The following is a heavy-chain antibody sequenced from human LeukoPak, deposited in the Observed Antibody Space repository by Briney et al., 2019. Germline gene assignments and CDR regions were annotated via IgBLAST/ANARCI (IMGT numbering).Heavy chain of an antibody. CDR2: ISSSSSYI. CDR3: ARDSVATMRFDY. V-gene: IGHV3-21*01. CDR1: GFTFSSYS. Sequence: GGSLTLSCAASGFTFSSYSMNWVRQAPGKGLEWVSSISSSSSYIYYADSVKGRFTISRDNAKNSLYLQMNSLRAEDTAVYYCARDSVATMRFDYWGQGTLVTVSS. D-gene: IGHD5-12*01. J-gene: IGHJ4*02.